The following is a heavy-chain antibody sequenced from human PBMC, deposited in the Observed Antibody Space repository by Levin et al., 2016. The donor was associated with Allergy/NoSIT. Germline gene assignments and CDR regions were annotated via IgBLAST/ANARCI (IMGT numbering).Heavy chain of an antibody. V-gene: IGHV3-21*01. Sequence: WIRQPPGKGLEWVSSISSSSSYIYYADSVKGRFTISRDNAKNSLYLQMNSLRAEDTAVYYCARAPTPYYYDSSGYYDYWGQGTLVTVSS. CDR2: ISSSSSYI. J-gene: IGHJ4*02. CDR3: ARAPTPYYYDSSGYYDY. D-gene: IGHD3-22*01.